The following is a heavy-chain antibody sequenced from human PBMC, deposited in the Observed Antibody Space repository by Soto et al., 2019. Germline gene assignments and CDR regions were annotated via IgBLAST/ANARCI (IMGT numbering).Heavy chain of an antibody. CDR3: AKGSYQLLQGYFQH. J-gene: IGHJ1*01. Sequence: QVKLVESGGGVVQPGRSLRLSCAASGFTFSSYGMHWVRQAPGKGMQWVAVISYDGRNKYYADSVRGRFTISRDNSKNTLYLQMNRLRAEDTAVYYCAKGSYQLLQGYFQHWGQGTLVTVSS. CDR2: ISYDGRNK. D-gene: IGHD2-2*01. CDR1: GFTFSSYG. V-gene: IGHV3-30*18.